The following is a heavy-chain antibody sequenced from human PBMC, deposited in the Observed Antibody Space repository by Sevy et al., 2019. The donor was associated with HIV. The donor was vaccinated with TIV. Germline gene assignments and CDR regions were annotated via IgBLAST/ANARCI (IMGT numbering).Heavy chain of an antibody. V-gene: IGHV1-18*01. CDR1: GYTFTSYG. Sequence: ASVKVSCKASGYTFTSYGISWVRQAPGQGLEWMGWISAYNGNTNYAQKLQGRVTMTTDTSTGTAYMELRSLRSDDTAVYYCARDIGSEYGDERRHYYYYGMDVWGQGTTVTVSS. D-gene: IGHD4-17*01. CDR3: ARDIGSEYGDERRHYYYYGMDV. CDR2: ISAYNGNT. J-gene: IGHJ6*02.